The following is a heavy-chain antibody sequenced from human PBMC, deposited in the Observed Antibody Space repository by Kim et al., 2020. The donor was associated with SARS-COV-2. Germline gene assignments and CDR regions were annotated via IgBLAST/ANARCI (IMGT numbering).Heavy chain of an antibody. CDR3: AREVVVHSENWFDP. CDR2: IYYSGST. J-gene: IGHJ5*02. CDR1: GGSISSGDYY. Sequence: SETLSPTCTVSGGSISSGDYYWSWIRQPPGKGLEWIGYIYYSGSTYYNPSLKSRVTISVDTSKNQFSLKLSSVTAADTAVYYCAREVVVHSENWFDPWGQGTLVTVSS. V-gene: IGHV4-30-4*01. D-gene: IGHD3-22*01.